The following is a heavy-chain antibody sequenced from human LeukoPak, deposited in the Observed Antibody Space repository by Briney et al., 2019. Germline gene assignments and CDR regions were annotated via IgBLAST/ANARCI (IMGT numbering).Heavy chain of an antibody. V-gene: IGHV3-23*01. CDR2: IGGSGIGHST. Sequence: QPGGTLRLSCVGSGFTFSTHGMNWVRQAPGKGLEWVSGIGGSGIGHSTHYADSVKGRFTISRDNSKNTLFLEMNGLRAEDTAVYYCAKQFQWFGGAYFDLWGRGTLVIVSS. D-gene: IGHD3-10*01. CDR1: GFTFSTHG. J-gene: IGHJ2*01. CDR3: AKQFQWFGGAYFDL.